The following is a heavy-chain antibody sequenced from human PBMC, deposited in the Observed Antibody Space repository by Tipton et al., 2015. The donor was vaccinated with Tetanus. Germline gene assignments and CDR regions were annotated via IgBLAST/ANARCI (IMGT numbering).Heavy chain of an antibody. D-gene: IGHD3-3*01. J-gene: IGHJ4*02. CDR2: INHSGST. V-gene: IGHV4-34*01. Sequence: TLSLTCAVYGGSFSGYYWSWIRQPPGKGLEWIGEINHSGSTSYNPSLESRVTISADTPKNQFSLKLSSVTAADTAVYYCAREESFWSGFLNWGQGALVTVSS. CDR1: GGSFSGYY. CDR3: AREESFWSGFLN.